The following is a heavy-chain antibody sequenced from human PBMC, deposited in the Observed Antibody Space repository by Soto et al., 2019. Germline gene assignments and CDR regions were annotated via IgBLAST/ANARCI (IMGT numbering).Heavy chain of an antibody. CDR2: INPNSGGT. J-gene: IGHJ5*02. D-gene: IGHD3-3*01. CDR3: ARGAGATIFGVVSNWFDP. V-gene: IGHV1-2*04. Sequence: ASVKVSCKASGYTFTGYYMHWVRQAPGQGLEWMGWINPNSGGTNYAQKFQGWVTMTRDTSISTAYMELSRLRSDDTAVYYCARGAGATIFGVVSNWFDPVGQGTLVTVSS. CDR1: GYTFTGYY.